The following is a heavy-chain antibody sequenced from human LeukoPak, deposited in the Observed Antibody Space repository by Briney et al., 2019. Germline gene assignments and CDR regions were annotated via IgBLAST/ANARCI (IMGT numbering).Heavy chain of an antibody. CDR1: GGSISSYY. CDR2: IYTSGST. D-gene: IGHD2-2*01. V-gene: IGHV4-4*07. Sequence: SETLSLTCTVSGGSISSYYWSWIRQPAGKGLEWIGRIYTSGSTNYNPSPKSRVTMSVDTSKNQFSLKLSSVTAADTAVYYCARAAIVVVPAAMALDAFDIWGQGTMVTVSS. CDR3: ARAAIVVVPAAMALDAFDI. J-gene: IGHJ3*02.